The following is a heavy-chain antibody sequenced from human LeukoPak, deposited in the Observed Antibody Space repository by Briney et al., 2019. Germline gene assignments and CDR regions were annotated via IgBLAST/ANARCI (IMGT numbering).Heavy chain of an antibody. CDR1: GFTFRSYA. Sequence: GGSLRLSCAASGFTFRSYAMNWVRQAPGKGLEWVSAISGSGSATYYADSVKGRFTISRDNAKNTLYLQMNSLRAEDTAVYYCARGYYGDTHFDYWGQGILVTVSS. J-gene: IGHJ4*01. CDR2: ISGSGSAT. CDR3: ARGYYGDTHFDY. D-gene: IGHD4-17*01. V-gene: IGHV3-23*01.